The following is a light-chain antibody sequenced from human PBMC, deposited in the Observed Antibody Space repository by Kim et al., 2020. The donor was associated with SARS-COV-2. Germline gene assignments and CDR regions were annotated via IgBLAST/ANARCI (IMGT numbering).Light chain of an antibody. Sequence: SSELTQDPAASVALGQTVRITCQGDSLRSYYASWYQQKPGQAPVLVIYGKNNRPSGIPDRFSGSSSGNTASLTITGAQAEDEADYYCNSRDSSGNHLRVFGGGTKLTVL. CDR3: NSRDSSGNHLRV. V-gene: IGLV3-19*01. J-gene: IGLJ2*01. CDR2: GKN. CDR1: SLRSYY.